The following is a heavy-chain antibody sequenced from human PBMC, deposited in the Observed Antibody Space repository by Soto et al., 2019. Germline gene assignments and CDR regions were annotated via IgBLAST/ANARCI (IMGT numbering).Heavy chain of an antibody. V-gene: IGHV1-18*04. J-gene: IGHJ3*02. D-gene: IGHD3-10*01. CDR3: ARYGVLLWFGELNDAFDI. Sequence: QVQLVQSGAEVKKPGASVKVSCKASGYTFTSYGISWVRQAPGQGLEWMGWISAYNGNTNYAQKLQGRVTMTTDTSTSTAYMERRSLRSDDTAVYYCARYGVLLWFGELNDAFDIWGQGTMVTVSS. CDR2: ISAYNGNT. CDR1: GYTFTSYG.